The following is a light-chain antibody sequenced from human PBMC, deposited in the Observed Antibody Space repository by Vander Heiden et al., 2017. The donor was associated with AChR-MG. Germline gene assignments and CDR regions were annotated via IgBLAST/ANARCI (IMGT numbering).Light chain of an antibody. J-gene: IGLJ3*02. CDR1: SGHSRYA. CDR2: VNGDGRH. V-gene: IGLV4-69*01. CDR3: QTWGTGIRV. Sequence: QLVLTQSPSASASLGASVKLTRTLSSGHSRYAIAWHQKHPEKGPRYLMKVNGDGRHTKGVGIPDRFSGSSSGAERYLTISSLQSEDEAEYYCQTWGTGIRVFGGGTKLTVL.